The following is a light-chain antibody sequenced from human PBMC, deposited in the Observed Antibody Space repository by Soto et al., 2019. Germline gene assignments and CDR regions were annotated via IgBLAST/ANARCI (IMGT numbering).Light chain of an antibody. Sequence: QSALVQPASVSGSPGQSITLSCTGTSNDVGTYNLVSWYQQHPGKAPKLILFEGFKRPSGVSNRFSGSKSGNTASLTISGLQAEDEADYYCSSYAGSTTYVFGTGTKVTVL. V-gene: IGLV2-23*01. CDR1: SNDVGTYNL. CDR3: SSYAGSTTYV. J-gene: IGLJ1*01. CDR2: EGF.